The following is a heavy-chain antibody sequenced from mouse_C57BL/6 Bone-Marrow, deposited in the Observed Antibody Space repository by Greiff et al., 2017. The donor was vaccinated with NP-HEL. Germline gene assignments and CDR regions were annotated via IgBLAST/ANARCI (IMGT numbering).Heavy chain of an antibody. CDR2: IDPEDGET. Sequence: EVQLQQSGAELVTPGASVPFSFPSSFFPLPSSSLPFFPPLPSPCLEWIGRIDPEDGETKYAPKFQGKATITADTSSNTAYLQLSSLTSEDTAVYYCASYAMDYWGQGTSVTVSS. CDR1: FFPLPSSS. J-gene: IGHJ4*01. V-gene: IGHV14-2*01. CDR3: ASYAMDY.